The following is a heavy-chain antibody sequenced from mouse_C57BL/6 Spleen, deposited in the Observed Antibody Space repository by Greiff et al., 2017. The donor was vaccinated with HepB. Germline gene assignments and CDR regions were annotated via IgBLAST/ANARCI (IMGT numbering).Heavy chain of an antibody. CDR2: IYPGDGDT. D-gene: IGHD1-1*01. V-gene: IGHV1-82*01. J-gene: IGHJ3*01. CDR3: ARGGDNYYGSSLFAY. CDR1: GYAFSSSW. Sequence: VQLQESGPELVKPGASVKISCKASGYAFSSSWMNWVKQRPGKGLEWIGRIYPGDGDTNYNGKFKGKAKLTADKSSSTAYMQLSSLTSEDSAVYFCARGGDNYYGSSLFAYWGQGTLVTVSA.